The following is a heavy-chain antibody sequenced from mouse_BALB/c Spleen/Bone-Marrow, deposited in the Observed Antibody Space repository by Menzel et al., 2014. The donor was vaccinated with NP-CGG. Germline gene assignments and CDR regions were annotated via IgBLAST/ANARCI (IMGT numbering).Heavy chain of an antibody. J-gene: IGHJ3*01. CDR3: TRGLGWFGY. Sequence: EVNLVESGGDLVKPGGSLRLSCAASGFTFSDYYMYWIRQTPEKRLEWVATISDGGSNTNYADSVNGGFANSGDNEENNLCLQMSSLKAEDTAMCYCTRGLGWFGYWGQGTLVTVSA. CDR2: ISDGGSNT. CDR1: GFTFSDYY. V-gene: IGHV5-4*02. D-gene: IGHD4-1*01.